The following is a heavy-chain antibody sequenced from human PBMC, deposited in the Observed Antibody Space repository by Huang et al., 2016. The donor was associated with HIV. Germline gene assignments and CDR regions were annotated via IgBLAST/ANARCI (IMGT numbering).Heavy chain of an antibody. CDR3: ATDPEYHRIGYYRQRRGIDI. Sequence: QIHLIQSLAELKQPGASVKVSSKASGYTFTSYGITWVLQAPGQGPEWMGWISASSGETEYAHKVQGRVTVTTNTYTNIAYMELRSLRSDDTAKYYCATDPEYHRIGYYRQRRGIDIWGQGTMVIVSS. CDR1: GYTFTSYG. CDR2: ISASSGET. V-gene: IGHV1-18*01. J-gene: IGHJ3*02. D-gene: IGHD3-22*01.